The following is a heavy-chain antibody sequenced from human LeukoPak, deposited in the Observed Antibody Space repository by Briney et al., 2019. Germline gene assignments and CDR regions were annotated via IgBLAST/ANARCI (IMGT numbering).Heavy chain of an antibody. CDR2: IYYSGST. Sequence: LETLSLTCTVSGASISTTSYYWGWIRQPPGKGLEWIGNIYYSGSTYYNPSLKSRVTISVDTSKNQFSLKLSSVTAADTAVYYCARFYSDYELNWFDPWGQGTLVTVSS. CDR1: GASISTTSYY. V-gene: IGHV4-39*07. CDR3: ARFYSDYELNWFDP. J-gene: IGHJ5*02. D-gene: IGHD4-11*01.